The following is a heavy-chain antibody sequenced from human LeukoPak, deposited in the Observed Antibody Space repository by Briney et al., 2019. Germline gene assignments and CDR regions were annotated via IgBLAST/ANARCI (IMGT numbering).Heavy chain of an antibody. CDR1: GFTFSDYY. CDR2: ISSSGSTI. D-gene: IGHD3-3*01. V-gene: IGHV3-11*04. CDR3: ARDPGFWSGPTHYFDY. Sequence: PGGSLRLSCAASGFTFSDYYMSWIRQAPGKGLEWVSCISSSGSTIYYADSVKGRFTISRDNAKNSLYLQMNSLRAEDTAVYYCARDPGFWSGPTHYFDYWGQGTLVTVSS. J-gene: IGHJ4*02.